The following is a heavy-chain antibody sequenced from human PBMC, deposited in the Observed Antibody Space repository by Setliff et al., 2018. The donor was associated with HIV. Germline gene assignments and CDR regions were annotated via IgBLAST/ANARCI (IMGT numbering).Heavy chain of an antibody. CDR3: AKIGLGRHGGNSFHY. Sequence: GGSLRLSCAASGFTFSSYWMHWVRQAPGKGLVWVSTISGSGGSTYYADSVKGRFTISRDNSKNTLYLQMNSLRAEDTAVYYCAKIGLGRHGGNSFHYWGQGTLVTVSS. V-gene: IGHV3-23*01. CDR2: ISGSGGST. CDR1: GFTFSSYW. J-gene: IGHJ4*02. D-gene: IGHD2-21*02.